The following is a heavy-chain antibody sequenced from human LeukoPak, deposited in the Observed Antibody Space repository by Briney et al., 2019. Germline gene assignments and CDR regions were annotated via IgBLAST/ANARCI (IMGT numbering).Heavy chain of an antibody. Sequence: ASVKVSCKVSGYTLTELYMHWVRQAPGKGLEWMGGFDPEDGETIYAQKFQGRVTMTEDTSTDTAYVELSSLRSEDTAVYYCATTRGYSSSWPFDYWGQGTLVTVSS. J-gene: IGHJ4*02. CDR2: FDPEDGET. V-gene: IGHV1-24*01. CDR3: ATTRGYSSSWPFDY. CDR1: GYTLTELY. D-gene: IGHD6-13*01.